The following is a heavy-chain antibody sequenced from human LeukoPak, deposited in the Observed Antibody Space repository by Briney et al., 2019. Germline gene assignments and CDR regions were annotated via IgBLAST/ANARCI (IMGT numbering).Heavy chain of an antibody. CDR3: AAGPHCTNGVCYGAFDI. D-gene: IGHD2-8*01. CDR1: GYTFTSYG. V-gene: IGHV1-69*13. CDR2: IIPIFGTA. J-gene: IGHJ3*02. Sequence: ASVKVSCKTSGYTFTSYGISWVRQAPGQGLEWMGGIIPIFGTANYAQKFQGRVTITADESTSTAYMELSSLRSEDTAVYYCAAGPHCTNGVCYGAFDIWGQGTMVTVSS.